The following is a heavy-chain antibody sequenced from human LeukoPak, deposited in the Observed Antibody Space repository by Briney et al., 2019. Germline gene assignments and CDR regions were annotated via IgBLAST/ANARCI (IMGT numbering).Heavy chain of an antibody. D-gene: IGHD3-10*01. Sequence: SETLSLTCTVSGGSISSYYWSWIRQPPGKGLEWIGYIDYSGYTNYNPSLKRRVTISLDTSKTQFSLKLSSVTAADTAVYYCARVGSGSYQRASVDVWGKGTTVTISS. CDR1: GGSISSYY. J-gene: IGHJ6*04. CDR3: ARVGSGSYQRASVDV. CDR2: IDYSGYT. V-gene: IGHV4-59*12.